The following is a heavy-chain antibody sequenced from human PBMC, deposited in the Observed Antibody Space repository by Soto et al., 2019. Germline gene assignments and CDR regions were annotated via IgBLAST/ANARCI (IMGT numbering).Heavy chain of an antibody. D-gene: IGHD4-17*01. CDR3: ATPRGHDYGDFGAFDI. Sequence: QVQLVQSGAEVKKPGSSVKVSCKASGGTFSSYGISWVRQAPGQGLEWMGGIITIFGTANYAQKFKGRVTITADESTSTAYMELSSLRSEDTAVYYCATPRGHDYGDFGAFDIWGQGTMVTVSS. CDR2: IITIFGTA. CDR1: GGTFSSYG. J-gene: IGHJ3*02. V-gene: IGHV1-69*01.